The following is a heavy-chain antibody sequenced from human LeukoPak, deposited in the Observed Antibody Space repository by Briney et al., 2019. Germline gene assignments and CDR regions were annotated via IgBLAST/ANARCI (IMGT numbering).Heavy chain of an antibody. D-gene: IGHD3-16*02. Sequence: GASVKVSCKASGFTFTSSAVQWVRQARGQRLEWIGWIVVGSGNTNYAQKFQERVTTTRDMSTSTAYMELSSLRSEDTAVYYCARGSSDYVWGSYLAFDYWGQGTLVTVSS. J-gene: IGHJ4*02. CDR2: IVVGSGNT. CDR3: ARGSSDYVWGSYLAFDY. CDR1: GFTFTSSA. V-gene: IGHV1-58*01.